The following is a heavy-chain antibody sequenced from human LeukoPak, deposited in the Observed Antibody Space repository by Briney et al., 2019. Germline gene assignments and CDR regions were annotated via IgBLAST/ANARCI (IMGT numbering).Heavy chain of an antibody. CDR2: ISAYNGNT. CDR3: ARVLQVPAAARWFDP. Sequence: ASVKVSCKASGYTFTSYGISWVRQAPGQGLEWMGWISAYNGNTNYAQKLQGRVTMTTDTSTSTAYMELRSLRSDDTAVYYCARVLQVPAAARWFDPWGQGTLVTVSS. V-gene: IGHV1-18*01. D-gene: IGHD2-2*01. J-gene: IGHJ5*02. CDR1: GYTFTSYG.